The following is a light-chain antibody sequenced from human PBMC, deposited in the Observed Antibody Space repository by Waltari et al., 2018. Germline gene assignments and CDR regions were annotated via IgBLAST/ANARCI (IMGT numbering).Light chain of an antibody. J-gene: IGLJ3*02. V-gene: IGLV1-40*01. CDR1: TFNIGEGND. CDR2: HNT. Sequence: QSPLTQPPSVSGAPGQTVTISCNGTTFNIGEGNDVHWYQQFPGTVPKVLIHHNTLRPSGVPDRFSASKSSTSASLAITGLLPDDEADYYCQSYDSTVGGTVFGGGTKVTV. CDR3: QSYDSTVGGTV.